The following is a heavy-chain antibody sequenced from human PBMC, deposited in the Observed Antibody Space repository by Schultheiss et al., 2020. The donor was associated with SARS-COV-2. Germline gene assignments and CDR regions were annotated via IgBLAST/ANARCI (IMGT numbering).Heavy chain of an antibody. CDR1: GGTFSSYA. J-gene: IGHJ6*02. CDR2: IIPIFGTA. Sequence: SVKVSCKASGGTFSSYAISWVRQAPGQGLEWMGGIIPIFGTANYAQKFQGRVTITADVSTSTAYMELSSLRSEDTAVYYCASPNAMVRGAPLYGMDVWGQGTTITV. V-gene: IGHV1-69*13. CDR3: ASPNAMVRGAPLYGMDV. D-gene: IGHD3-10*01.